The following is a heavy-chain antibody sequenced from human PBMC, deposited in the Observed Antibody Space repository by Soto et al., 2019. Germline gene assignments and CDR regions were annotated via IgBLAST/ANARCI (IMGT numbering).Heavy chain of an antibody. CDR2: IYPGDSDT. J-gene: IGHJ4*02. D-gene: IGHD6-19*01. V-gene: IGHV5-51*01. CDR1: GYSFTSYW. Sequence: GESLKISCKGSGYSFTSYWIGWVRQMPGKGLEWMGIIYPGDSDTRYSPSFQGPVTLSADKSISTAYLQWSSLKASDTAMYYGARPVGHSSGWSPYFDYWGQGTLVTVSS. CDR3: ARPVGHSSGWSPYFDY.